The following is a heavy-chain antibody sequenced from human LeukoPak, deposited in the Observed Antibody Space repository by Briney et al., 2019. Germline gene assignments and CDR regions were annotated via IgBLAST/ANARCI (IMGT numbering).Heavy chain of an antibody. J-gene: IGHJ6*03. CDR1: GGSISSGSYY. V-gene: IGHV4-61*02. CDR2: IYTSGST. D-gene: IGHD4-17*01. Sequence: SQTLSLTCTVSGGSISSGSYYWSWIRQPAGKGLEWIGRIYTSGSTNYNPSLKSRVTISVDTSKNQFSLKLSSVTAADTAVYYCARFDYGDYYYMDVWGKGTTVTVSS. CDR3: ARFDYGDYYYMDV.